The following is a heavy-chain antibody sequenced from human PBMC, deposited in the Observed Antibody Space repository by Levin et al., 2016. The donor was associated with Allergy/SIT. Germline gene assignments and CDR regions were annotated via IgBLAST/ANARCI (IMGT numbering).Heavy chain of an antibody. J-gene: IGHJ4*02. CDR1: GFTFSNAW. D-gene: IGHD6-13*01. Sequence: GGSLRLSCAASGFTFSNAWMSWVRQAPGKGLEWVGRIKSKTDGGTTDYAAPVKGRFTISRDDSKNTMYLQLNSLKAEDTAIYYCTTLSNGYSSSWLDYWGQGTLVTVSS. CDR3: TTLSNGYSSSWLDY. CDR2: IKSKTDGGTT. V-gene: IGHV3-15*01.